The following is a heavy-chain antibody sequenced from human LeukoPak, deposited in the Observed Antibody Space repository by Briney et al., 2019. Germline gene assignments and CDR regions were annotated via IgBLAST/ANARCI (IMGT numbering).Heavy chain of an antibody. CDR2: IYTSGST. V-gene: IGHV4-4*07. CDR1: GGSISSYY. Sequence: SETQSLTCTVSGGSISSYYWSWIRQPAGKGLEWIGRIYTSGSTNYNPSLKSRVTMSVDTSKNQFSLKLSSVTAADTAVYYCARTHGYYYDSSGYYFDYWGQGTLVTVSS. CDR3: ARTHGYYYDSSGYYFDY. J-gene: IGHJ4*02. D-gene: IGHD3-22*01.